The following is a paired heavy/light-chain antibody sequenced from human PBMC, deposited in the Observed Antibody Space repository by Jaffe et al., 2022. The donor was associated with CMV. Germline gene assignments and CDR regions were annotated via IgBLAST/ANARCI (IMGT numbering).Heavy chain of an antibody. CDR2: IYSGGST. CDR1: GFTVSSNY. Sequence: EVQLVESGGGLVQPGGSLRLSCAASGFTVSSNYMSWVRQAPGKGLEWVSVIYSGGSTYYADSLKGRFTISRDNSKNTLYLQMNSLRAEDTAVYYCVRESQSTAAFDYWGQGTLVTVSS. V-gene: IGHV3-66*01. CDR3: VRESQSTAAFDY. J-gene: IGHJ4*02. D-gene: IGHD6-13*01.
Light chain of an antibody. CDR2: AAS. CDR1: QSISRY. J-gene: IGKJ1*01. CDR3: QHSYSIPWT. V-gene: IGKV1-39*01. Sequence: DIQMTQSPSSLSASVGDRVTITCRASQSISRYLNWYQQKPGKAPKLLIYAASSLQGGVPSRFSGSGSGTDFTLTISSLQPEDFATYYCQHSYSIPWTFGQGTKVEIK.